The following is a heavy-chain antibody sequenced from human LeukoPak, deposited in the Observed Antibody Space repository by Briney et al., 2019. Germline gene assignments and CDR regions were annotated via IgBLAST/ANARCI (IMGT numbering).Heavy chain of an antibody. J-gene: IGHJ4*02. CDR1: GYTFTGYY. Sequence: ASVKVSCKASGYTFTGYYMHWVRQAPGQGLEWMGRINPNSGGTNYAQKFQGRVTMTRDTSKNQFSLKLSSVTAADTAVYYCARASSSWGGGYFDYWGQGTLVTVSS. CDR3: ARASSSWGGGYFDY. V-gene: IGHV1-2*06. D-gene: IGHD6-13*01. CDR2: INPNSGGT.